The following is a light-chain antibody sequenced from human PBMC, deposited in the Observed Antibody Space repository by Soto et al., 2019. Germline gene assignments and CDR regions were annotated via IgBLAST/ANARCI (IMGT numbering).Light chain of an antibody. CDR3: SSYAGSNVYV. CDR2: EVS. Sequence: QSVLTQPPSASGSPGHSVTIPCTGNSSDVGGYNYVSWYQQHPGKASKLMIYEVSKRPSGVPDRFSCSKSGNTASLTVSGLQAEDEAAYYCSSYAGSNVYVFGTGTKVTVL. CDR1: SSDVGGYNY. V-gene: IGLV2-8*01. J-gene: IGLJ1*01.